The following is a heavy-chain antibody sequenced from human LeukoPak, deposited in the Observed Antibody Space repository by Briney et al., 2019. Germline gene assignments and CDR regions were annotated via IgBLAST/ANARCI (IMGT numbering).Heavy chain of an antibody. CDR1: GYTFTSYG. D-gene: IGHD3-22*01. V-gene: IGHV1-18*01. Sequence: GASVKVSCKASGYTFTSYGISWVRQAPGQGLEWMGWISAYNGNTNYAQKLQGRVTMTTDTSTSTAYMELRSLRSDDTAVYYCARDRVLYSSGSRYYYDSSGYYNFDYWGQGTLVTVSS. J-gene: IGHJ4*02. CDR3: ARDRVLYSSGSRYYYDSSGYYNFDY. CDR2: ISAYNGNT.